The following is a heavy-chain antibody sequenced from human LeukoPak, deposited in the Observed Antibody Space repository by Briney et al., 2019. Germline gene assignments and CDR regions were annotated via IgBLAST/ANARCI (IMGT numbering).Heavy chain of an antibody. CDR1: GYTFTSYD. V-gene: IGHV1-8*01. J-gene: IGHJ5*02. Sequence: ASVKVSCKASGYTFTSYDINWVRQATGQGLEWMGWMNPNSGNTGYAQKFQGRVTMTRNTSISTAYMELSSLRSEATAVYYCARGLRCSSTSCYKRWFDPWGQGTLVTVSS. CDR2: MNPNSGNT. CDR3: ARGLRCSSTSCYKRWFDP. D-gene: IGHD2-2*02.